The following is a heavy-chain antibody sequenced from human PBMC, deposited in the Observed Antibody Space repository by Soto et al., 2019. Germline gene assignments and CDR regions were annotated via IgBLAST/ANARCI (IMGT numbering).Heavy chain of an antibody. CDR1: GFTFNDYA. D-gene: IGHD3-10*01. J-gene: IGHJ5*02. CDR3: AKEGRTVGLHNWFDP. V-gene: IGHV3-9*01. CDR2: ISWNSATI. Sequence: EVQLVESGGGLVQPGRSLRLSCAASGFTFNDYAMHWVRQAPGKGLEWVSSISWNSATIRYVDSVKGRFTISRDNAKKSLDLQMNSLRAEDTAFYYCAKEGRTVGLHNWFDPWGQGTLVTVSS.